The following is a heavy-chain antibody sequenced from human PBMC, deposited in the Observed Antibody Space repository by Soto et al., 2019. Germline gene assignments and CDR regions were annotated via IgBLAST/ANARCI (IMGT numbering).Heavy chain of an antibody. J-gene: IGHJ6*02. V-gene: IGHV1-3*01. CDR1: GYTFTSYA. D-gene: IGHD2-2*01. Sequence: ASVKVSFKASGYTFTSYAMHWVRQAPGQRLEWMGWTNAGNGNTKYSQRFQGRVTITRDTSASTAYMELSSLRSEDTAVYYCARDRGFVVVVPAGGMDVWGQGTTVTVSS. CDR2: TNAGNGNT. CDR3: ARDRGFVVVVPAGGMDV.